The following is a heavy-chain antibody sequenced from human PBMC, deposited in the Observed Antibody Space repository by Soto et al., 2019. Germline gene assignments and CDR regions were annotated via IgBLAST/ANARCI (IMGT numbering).Heavy chain of an antibody. CDR3: ARDQGGEFLKGSGMDV. V-gene: IGHV4-59*01. CDR2: IYYSGET. CDR1: GDSISRYY. J-gene: IGHJ6*02. D-gene: IGHD3-10*01. Sequence: QVQLQESGPGLVKPSETLSLTCTVSGDSISRYYWSWIRRSPGKGLEWIGYIYYSGETNYNPSVKSRVTISVDRTKNQFSLKLSSVTAADTAVYYCARDQGGEFLKGSGMDVWGQGTTVTVSS.